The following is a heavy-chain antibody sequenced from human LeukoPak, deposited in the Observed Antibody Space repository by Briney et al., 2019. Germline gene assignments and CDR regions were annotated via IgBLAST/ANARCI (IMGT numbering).Heavy chain of an antibody. CDR3: ARSGGTWSYNY. D-gene: IGHD1-26*01. J-gene: IGHJ4*02. CDR1: GVSISSSSYY. CDR2: VYNSGST. V-gene: IGHV4-61*05. Sequence: SETLSLTCNVSGVSISSSSYYWGWIRQPPGKGLEWLGYVYNSGSTHYNPSLKSRITISADTSKNQFSLSLTSVTAADTAVYYCARSGGTWSYNYWGQGTLVTVSS.